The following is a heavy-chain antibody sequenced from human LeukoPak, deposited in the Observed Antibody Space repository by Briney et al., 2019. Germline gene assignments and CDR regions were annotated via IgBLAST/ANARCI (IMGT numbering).Heavy chain of an antibody. D-gene: IGHD2-21*02. CDR2: IYYSGST. CDR3: ARGKTMIYCGGDCYRFDN. V-gene: IGHV4-39*07. CDR1: GGSISTSSYY. Sequence: PSETLSVTYTDSGGSISTSSYYWGWIRQPPGKGLESIGNIYYSGSTYYNPSLKSRVTISVDTSKNQFSLKLSSVTAADTAVYYCARGKTMIYCGGDCYRFDNWGQGTLVTVSS. J-gene: IGHJ4*02.